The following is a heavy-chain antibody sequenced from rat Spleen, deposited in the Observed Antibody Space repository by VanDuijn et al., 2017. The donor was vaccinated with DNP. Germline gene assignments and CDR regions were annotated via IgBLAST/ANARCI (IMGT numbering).Heavy chain of an antibody. D-gene: IGHD4-3*01. J-gene: IGHJ2*01. CDR2: ISFDGRRI. Sequence: EVQLVESGGGLVQPGRSLKVSCAASGFIFSDYAMAWVRQAPKKGLEWVATISFDGRRIYYGDSVKGRFTISRANVKSTLYLQMNSLRSEDMATYYCARWYNSGYYFDYWGQGVMVTVSS. V-gene: IGHV5-17*01. CDR1: GFIFSDYA. CDR3: ARWYNSGYYFDY.